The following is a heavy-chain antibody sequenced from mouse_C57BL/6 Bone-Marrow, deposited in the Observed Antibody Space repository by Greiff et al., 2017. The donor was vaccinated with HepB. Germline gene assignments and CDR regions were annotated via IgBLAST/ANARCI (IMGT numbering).Heavy chain of an antibody. V-gene: IGHV1-64*01. CDR3: ARRDYSNWFAY. CDR2: IHPNSGST. Sequence: QVQLQQPGAELVKPGASVKLSCKASGYTFTSYWMHWVKQRPGQGLEWIGMIHPNSGSTNYNEKFKSKATLTVDKSSSTAYMQLSSLTSEDSEVYYCARRDYSNWFAYWGQGTLVTVSA. J-gene: IGHJ3*01. D-gene: IGHD2-5*01. CDR1: GYTFTSYW.